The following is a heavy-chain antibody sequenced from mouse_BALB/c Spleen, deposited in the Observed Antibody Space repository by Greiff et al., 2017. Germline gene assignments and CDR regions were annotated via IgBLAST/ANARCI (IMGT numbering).Heavy chain of an antibody. CDR1: GFTFSSYT. V-gene: IGHV5-6-4*01. J-gene: IGHJ2*01. CDR2: ISSGGSYT. Sequence: EVKVVESGGGLVKPGGSLKLSCAASGFTFSSYTMSWVRQTPEKRLEWVATISSGGSYTYYPDSVKGRFTISRDNAKNTLYLQMSSLKSEDTAMYYCTRDHHSITAVEARGYYFDYWGQGTTLTVTA. D-gene: IGHD1-1*01. CDR3: TRDHHSITAVEARGYYFDY.